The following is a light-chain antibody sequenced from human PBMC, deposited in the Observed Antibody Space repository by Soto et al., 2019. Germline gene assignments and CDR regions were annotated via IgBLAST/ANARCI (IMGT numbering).Light chain of an antibody. V-gene: IGLV2-14*01. CDR1: SSDVGGYNL. CDR3: SSYKSSSALPYV. Sequence: QSALTQPASVSGSPGQSITISCTGTSSDVGGYNLVSWYQQYPDKAPKLMIFDVNTRSSGVSNRFSGSESGNTASLTISGLQAEDEADYYCSSYKSSSALPYVFGTGTKLTVL. CDR2: DVN. J-gene: IGLJ1*01.